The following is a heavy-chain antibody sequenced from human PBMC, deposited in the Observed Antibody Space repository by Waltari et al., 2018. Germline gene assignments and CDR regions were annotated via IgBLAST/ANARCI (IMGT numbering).Heavy chain of an antibody. J-gene: IGHJ4*02. D-gene: IGHD1-26*01. CDR2: IYHSGST. V-gene: IGHV4-38-2*02. CDR1: GYSISSGYY. Sequence: QVQLQESGPGLVKPSETLSLTCTVSGYSISSGYYWGWIRQPPGKGLEWIGSIYHSGSTYYNPSLKSRVTISVDTSKNQFSLKLSSVTAADTAVYYCARAHGPVGYWGQGTLVTVSS. CDR3: ARAHGPVGY.